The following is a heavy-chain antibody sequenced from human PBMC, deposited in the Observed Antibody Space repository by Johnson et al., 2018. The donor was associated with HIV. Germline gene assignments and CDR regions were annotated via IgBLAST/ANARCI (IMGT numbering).Heavy chain of an antibody. V-gene: IGHV3-30-3*01. CDR2: ISYDGSNK. D-gene: IGHD3-22*01. CDR3: ARVGYYVDAFDI. J-gene: IGHJ3*02. Sequence: QVQLLESGGGVVQPGRSLRLSCVASGFTFSTYAMHWVRQAPGKGLEWVTIISYDGSNKFYADSVKGRFTISRDNSKNTLYLQMNSLGVEDTAVYYCARVGYYVDAFDIWGQGTVVTVSS. CDR1: GFTFSTYA.